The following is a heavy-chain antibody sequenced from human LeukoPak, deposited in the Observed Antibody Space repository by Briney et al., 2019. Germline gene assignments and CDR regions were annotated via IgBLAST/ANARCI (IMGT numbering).Heavy chain of an antibody. J-gene: IGHJ6*03. CDR1: GFTFSSYW. Sequence: GSLRLSCAASGFTFSSYWMSWVRQAPGKGLEWIGYIYYSGSTNYNPSLKSRVTISVDTSKNQFSLKLSSVTAADTAVYYCARVFYGSGSGVWHYYYMDVWGKGTTVTLSS. D-gene: IGHD3-10*01. CDR2: IYYSGST. CDR3: ARVFYGSGSGVWHYYYMDV. V-gene: IGHV4-59*01.